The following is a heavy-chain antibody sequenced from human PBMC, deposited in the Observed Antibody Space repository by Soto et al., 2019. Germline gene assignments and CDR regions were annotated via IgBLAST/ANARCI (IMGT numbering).Heavy chain of an antibody. V-gene: IGHV4-59*01. Sequence: QVQLQESGPGLVKPSETLSLTCTVSGGSISSYYWSWIRQPPGKGLEWIGYIYYSGSTNYNPSLXGXVXIXXDTSKTQFSLKLSSVTAADTAVYYCARRWGMGFDYWGQGPLVTVSS. CDR1: GGSISSYY. CDR3: ARRWGMGFDY. D-gene: IGHD3-16*01. CDR2: IYYSGST. J-gene: IGHJ4*02.